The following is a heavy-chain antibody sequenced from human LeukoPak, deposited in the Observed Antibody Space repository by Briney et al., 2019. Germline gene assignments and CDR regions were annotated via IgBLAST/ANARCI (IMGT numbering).Heavy chain of an antibody. J-gene: IGHJ4*02. CDR3: WRAGLFGEFSTDY. CDR1: GGSFSGYY. V-gene: IGHV4-34*01. Sequence: PSETLSLTCAVYGGSFSGYYWSWLRPPPGKGLEWIGEINHSGSTNYNPSLTSRVTISVDTSENQFSLKLSSGTAAGTGVYYCWRAGLFGEFSTDYWGQGTLVTVSS. CDR2: INHSGST. D-gene: IGHD3-10*02.